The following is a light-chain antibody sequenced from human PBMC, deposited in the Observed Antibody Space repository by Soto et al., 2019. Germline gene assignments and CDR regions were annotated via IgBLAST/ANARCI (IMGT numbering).Light chain of an antibody. CDR3: QQTYTTPFT. CDR2: VGS. CDR1: QSISSY. V-gene: IGKV1-39*01. Sequence: QMTQAASSLSASIGDRVTITCRASQSISSYLSWYQQKPGKAPKRLIYVGSTLQSGVPSRFSGSGSGTDFTLTISSLQPEDFATYFCQQTYTTPFTFGGGTKVDIK. J-gene: IGKJ4*01.